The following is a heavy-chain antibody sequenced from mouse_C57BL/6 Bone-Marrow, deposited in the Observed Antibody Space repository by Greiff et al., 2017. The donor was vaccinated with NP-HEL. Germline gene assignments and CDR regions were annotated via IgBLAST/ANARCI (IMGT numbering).Heavy chain of an antibody. D-gene: IGHD1-1*02. V-gene: IGHV1-63*01. CDR2: IYPGGGYT. CDR3: ARYYRHYYVMDY. CDR1: GYTFTNYW. Sequence: QVQLQQSGAELVRPGTSVKMSCKASGYTFTNYWIGWAKQRPGHGLEWIGDIYPGGGYTNYNEKFKGKATLTADKSSSTAYMQFSSLTSEDSAIYYRARYYRHYYVMDYWGQGTSVTVSS. J-gene: IGHJ4*01.